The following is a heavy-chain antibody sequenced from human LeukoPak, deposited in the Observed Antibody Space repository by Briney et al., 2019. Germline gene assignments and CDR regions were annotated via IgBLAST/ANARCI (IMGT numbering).Heavy chain of an antibody. J-gene: IGHJ3*02. CDR2: MNPNSGNT. V-gene: IGHV1-8*01. CDR3: ARPLYSYNLNDVFDI. Sequence: ASVKVSCKASGYTFTSYDINWVRQATGQGLEWMGWMNPNSGNTGYAQKFQGRVTMTRNTSISTAYMELSSLRSEDTAVYYCARPLYSYNLNDVFDIWGQGTMVTVSS. D-gene: IGHD5-18*01. CDR1: GYTFTSYD.